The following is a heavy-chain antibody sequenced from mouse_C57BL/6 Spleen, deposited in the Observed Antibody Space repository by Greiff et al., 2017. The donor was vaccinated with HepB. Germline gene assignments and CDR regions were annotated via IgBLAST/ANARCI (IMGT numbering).Heavy chain of an antibody. J-gene: IGHJ4*01. Sequence: VQLQQSGPELVKPGASVKISCKASGYAFSSSWMNWVKQRPGKGLEWIGRIYPGDGDTNYNGKFKGKATLTADKSSSTAYMQLSSLTSEDSAVYFCAVLLRSYAMDYWGQGPSVTVSS. CDR1: GYAFSSSW. D-gene: IGHD1-1*01. CDR3: AVLLRSYAMDY. CDR2: IYPGDGDT. V-gene: IGHV1-82*01.